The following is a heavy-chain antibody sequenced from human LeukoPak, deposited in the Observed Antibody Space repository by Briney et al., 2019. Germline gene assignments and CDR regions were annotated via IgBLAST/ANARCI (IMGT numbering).Heavy chain of an antibody. CDR3: AKFGGDLGVAFDN. D-gene: IGHD2-21*02. V-gene: IGHV3-7*01. CDR2: INLDGTEK. CDR1: GFSFRNYW. Sequence: QSGGSLRLSCVVSGFSFRNYWMSWVRQTPGRGLQWVAHINLDGTEKYYVDSVKGRFTISRDNAKNSLYLQMNSLRVEDTAVYYCAKFGGDLGVAFDNWGQGTLVTVSS. J-gene: IGHJ4*02.